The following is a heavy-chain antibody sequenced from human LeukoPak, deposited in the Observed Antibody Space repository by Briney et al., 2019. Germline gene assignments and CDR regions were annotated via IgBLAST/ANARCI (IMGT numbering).Heavy chain of an antibody. CDR2: ISTSGST. J-gene: IGHJ4*02. CDR3: ARRIGYGDTRLHDY. D-gene: IGHD4-17*01. CDR1: GASISSYY. V-gene: IGHV4-4*07. Sequence: SETLSLTCTVSGASISSYYWSWIRQPAGKGLEWIGRISTSGSTNYNPSLKSRVTISVDTSKNQFSLKLSSVTAADTAVYYCARRIGYGDTRLHDYWGQGTLVAVSS.